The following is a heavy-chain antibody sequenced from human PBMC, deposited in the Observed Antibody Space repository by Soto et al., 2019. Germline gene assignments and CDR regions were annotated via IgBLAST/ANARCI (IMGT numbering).Heavy chain of an antibody. V-gene: IGHV3-33*01. Sequence: GGSLRLSCAVSGFTYSSYGMHWVRQAPGKGLEWVAVIWYDGSNKYYADSVKGRFIISRDDSKNTLYLQMNSLRAEDTAVYYCAREDIVVVPAAESNYYYYGMDVWGQGTTVTVSS. J-gene: IGHJ6*02. CDR2: IWYDGSNK. D-gene: IGHD2-2*01. CDR3: AREDIVVVPAAESNYYYYGMDV. CDR1: GFTYSSYG.